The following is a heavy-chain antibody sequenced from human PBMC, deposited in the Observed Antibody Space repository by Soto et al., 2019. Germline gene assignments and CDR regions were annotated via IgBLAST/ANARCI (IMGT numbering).Heavy chain of an antibody. Sequence: QVQLVQSGAEVKKPGASVKVSCKVSGYSLTELSMHWVRQAPGKGLEWMGGFDPEDGETIYAQKFQGRVTMTEDTSTDTAYMELSSLRSEDTAVYYCATDRALEYPGWDLKGEAFDIWGQGTMVTVSS. D-gene: IGHD1-26*01. CDR3: ATDRALEYPGWDLKGEAFDI. CDR1: GYSLTELS. V-gene: IGHV1-24*01. J-gene: IGHJ3*02. CDR2: FDPEDGET.